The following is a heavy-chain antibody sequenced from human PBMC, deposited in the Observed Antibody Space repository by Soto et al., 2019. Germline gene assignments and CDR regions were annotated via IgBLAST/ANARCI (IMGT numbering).Heavy chain of an antibody. V-gene: IGHV3-73*01. CDR1: GFTFSGSP. J-gene: IGHJ4*02. D-gene: IGHD3-22*01. CDR3: TGPYSSPTMVGY. CDR2: IRSKANSYAT. Sequence: GGSLRLSCAASGFTFSGSPMHWVRQASGKGLEWVGRIRSKANSYATAYAASVKGRFTVSRDDSKNTAYLQMNGLQTEDTAVYYCTGPYSSPTMVGYWGKGTLVTVSS.